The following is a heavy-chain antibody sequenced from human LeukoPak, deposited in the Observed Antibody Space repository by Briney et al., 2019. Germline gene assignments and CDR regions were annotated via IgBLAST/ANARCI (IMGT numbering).Heavy chain of an antibody. V-gene: IGHV1-18*01. D-gene: IGHD6-13*01. CDR3: ARSNKGGYSSSWADY. Sequence: ASVKVSCKASGYTFTSYGISWVRQAPGQGLEWMGWISAYNGNTNYAQKLQGRVTMTTDTSTSTAYMELRSLRSDDTAVYYCARSNKGGYSSSWADYWGQGTLVTVSS. J-gene: IGHJ4*02. CDR1: GYTFTSYG. CDR2: ISAYNGNT.